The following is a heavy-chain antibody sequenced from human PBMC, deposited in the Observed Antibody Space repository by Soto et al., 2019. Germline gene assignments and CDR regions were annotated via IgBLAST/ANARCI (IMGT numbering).Heavy chain of an antibody. J-gene: IGHJ5*02. D-gene: IGHD3-3*01. Sequence: SETLSLTCTVSGGSISSGGYYWSWIRQHPGKGLEWIGYIYYSGSTYYNPSLKSRVTISVDTSKNQFSLKLSSVTAADTAVYYCARVRDYDFWSGYNNGAINWFEPWGQGTLVTVSS. V-gene: IGHV4-31*03. CDR2: IYYSGST. CDR3: ARVRDYDFWSGYNNGAINWFEP. CDR1: GGSISSGGYY.